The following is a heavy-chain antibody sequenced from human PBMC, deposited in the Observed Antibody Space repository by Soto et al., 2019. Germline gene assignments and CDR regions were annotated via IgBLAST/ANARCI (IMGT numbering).Heavy chain of an antibody. CDR2: INPNSGGT. V-gene: IGHV1-2*04. D-gene: IGHD5-18*01. Sequence: ASVKVSCKASGYTFTGYYMHWVRQAPGQGLEWMGWINPNSGGTNYEQKFQGWVTMTRDTAISTAYMELSRLRSDDPAVYYCARESGADTARVVYYYYGMDVWGQGTLVTVSS. J-gene: IGHJ6*02. CDR1: GYTFTGYY. CDR3: ARESGADTARVVYYYYGMDV.